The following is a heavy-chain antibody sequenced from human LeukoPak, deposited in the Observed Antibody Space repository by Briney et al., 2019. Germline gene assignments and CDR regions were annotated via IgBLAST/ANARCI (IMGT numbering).Heavy chain of an antibody. J-gene: IGHJ3*02. D-gene: IGHD4-17*01. V-gene: IGHV3-23*01. Sequence: GGTLRLSCAASGFTFSSYAMSWVRPAPGKGLEWVSVISGSGGSTCYADSVKGRFTISRDNSKNTLYVQMNSLRAEDTAVYYCAKDRHDYGTDAFDIWGQGTMVTVSS. CDR2: ISGSGGST. CDR1: GFTFSSYA. CDR3: AKDRHDYGTDAFDI.